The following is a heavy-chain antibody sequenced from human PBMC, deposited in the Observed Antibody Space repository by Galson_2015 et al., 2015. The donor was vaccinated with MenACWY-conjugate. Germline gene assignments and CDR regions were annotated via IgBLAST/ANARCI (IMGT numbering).Heavy chain of an antibody. V-gene: IGHV3-15*01. CDR3: TRDRDVGGSRWWFDP. CDR1: GLTFSNVW. CDR2: IKCRTDGGTT. D-gene: IGHD2-15*01. J-gene: IGHJ5*02. Sequence: SLRLSCATSGLTFSNVWMSWVRQAPGKGLEWVARIKCRTDGGTTDHATPVKGRFTILRDDSAKTLYLQMNSLKIEDTAMYFCTRDRDVGGSRWWFDPWGQGTLVTVSS.